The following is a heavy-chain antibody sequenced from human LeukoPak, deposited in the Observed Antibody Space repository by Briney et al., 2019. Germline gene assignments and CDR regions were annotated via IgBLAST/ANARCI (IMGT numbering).Heavy chain of an antibody. CDR2: IYYSGST. D-gene: IGHD3-22*01. Sequence: SETLSLTCTVSGGSISSGGYYWSWIRQHPGKGLEWIGYIYYSGSTYYNPSLKSRVTISVDMSKNQFSLKLSSVTAADTAVYYCAREGSAYYDSSGYLDYWGQGTLVTVSS. CDR3: AREGSAYYDSSGYLDY. V-gene: IGHV4-31*03. CDR1: GGSISSGGYY. J-gene: IGHJ4*02.